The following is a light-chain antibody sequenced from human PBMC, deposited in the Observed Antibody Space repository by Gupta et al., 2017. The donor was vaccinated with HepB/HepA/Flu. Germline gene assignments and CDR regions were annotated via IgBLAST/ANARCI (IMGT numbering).Light chain of an antibody. Sequence: EIVLTQSPGTLSLSPGERATLSCRASQSVGTYLAWYQQKPGQAPRLIIFDASIRITGIPDRFSGSGYVQDFTLTSSRREHEDFAVYYGQQDGRSNFFGHGTKVDIK. CDR1: QSVGTY. J-gene: IGKJ3*01. CDR2: DAS. V-gene: IGKV3-20*01. CDR3: QQDGRSNF.